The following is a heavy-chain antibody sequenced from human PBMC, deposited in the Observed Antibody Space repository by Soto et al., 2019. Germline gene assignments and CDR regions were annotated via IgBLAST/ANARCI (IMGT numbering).Heavy chain of an antibody. CDR1: GFIFDDFS. J-gene: IGHJ4*02. CDR2: IGRDGINT. V-gene: IGHV3-43*01. CDR3: AKECGDASWASYDS. D-gene: IGHD2-2*01. Sequence: EVQLVESGGVVVQPGGSLRLSCDASGFIFDDFSMHWVRQAPGKGLEWVSLIGRDGINTYYADSVKGRFTISRDNSKNSLYLQLISLKTEDTALYYCAKECGDASWASYDSWGQGTLVTVSS.